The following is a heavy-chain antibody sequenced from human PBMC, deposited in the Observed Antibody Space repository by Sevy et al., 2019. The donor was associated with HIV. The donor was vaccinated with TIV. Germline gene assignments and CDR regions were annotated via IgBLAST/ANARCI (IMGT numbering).Heavy chain of an antibody. Sequence: GGSLRLSCAASGFTFSSYAMHWVRQAPGKGMEWVAVISYDGSNKYYADSVKGRFTISRDNSKNTLYLQMNSLRVEDIAMYYCARDLEIVNSGSLYYFYYGMYVWGQVTTVTVSS. J-gene: IGHJ6*02. D-gene: IGHD1-26*01. CDR1: GFTFSSYA. CDR2: ISYDGSNK. CDR3: ARDLEIVNSGSLYYFYYGMYV. V-gene: IGHV3-30-3*01.